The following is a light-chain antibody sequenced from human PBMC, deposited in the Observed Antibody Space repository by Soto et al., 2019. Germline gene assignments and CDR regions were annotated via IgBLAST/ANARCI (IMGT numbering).Light chain of an antibody. CDR1: QSVHSRY. J-gene: IGKJ1*01. V-gene: IGKV3-20*01. CDR2: AAS. Sequence: LVFTQSPCTLSLSPGERATLSCWASQSVHSRYLSWYQQKVGQAPRLLIFAASRSATGIPDRFSGRGSGKGFTHTISRLEPEDFGVYYCQPFDESQWTFGQGAKGDNK. CDR3: QPFDESQWT.